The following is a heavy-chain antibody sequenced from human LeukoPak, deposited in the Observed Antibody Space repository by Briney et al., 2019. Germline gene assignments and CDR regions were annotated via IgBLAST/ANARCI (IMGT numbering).Heavy chain of an antibody. Sequence: SRTLSLTCTVSGGSISSGDYYWSWIRQSPGKGLEWIGYIYYSGSTYYNPSLKSRVTISVDTSKNQFSLKLSSVTAADTAVYYCAREAPWQQGFDYWGQGALVTVSS. D-gene: IGHD6-13*01. CDR1: GGSISSGDYY. V-gene: IGHV4-30-4*08. CDR2: IYYSGST. J-gene: IGHJ4*02. CDR3: AREAPWQQGFDY.